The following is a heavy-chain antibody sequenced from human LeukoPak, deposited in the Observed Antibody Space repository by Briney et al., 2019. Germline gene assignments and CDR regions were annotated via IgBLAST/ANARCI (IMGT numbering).Heavy chain of an antibody. CDR1: GYSFTTYG. V-gene: IGHV1-18*01. J-gene: IGHJ4*02. CDR3: ASGYNWNDGSYFDY. Sequence: ASVKVSCKASGYSFTTYGINWVRQAPGQGLGWMGWISGYNGNTNYAQKLQGRVTMTTDTSTSTAYMELRSLRSDDTAVYYCASGYNWNDGSYFDYWGQGTLVTVSS. CDR2: ISGYNGNT. D-gene: IGHD1-1*01.